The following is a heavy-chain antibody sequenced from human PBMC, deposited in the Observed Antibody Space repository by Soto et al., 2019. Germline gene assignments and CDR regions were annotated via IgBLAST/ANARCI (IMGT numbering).Heavy chain of an antibody. Sequence: PSETLSLTCAVYGGSFSGYYWSWIRQPPGKGLEWIGEINHSGSTNYNPSLKSRVTISVDTSKNQFSLKLSSVTAADTAVYYCASLNYGLGNWFDPWCQGTLVTVSS. V-gene: IGHV4-34*01. CDR2: INHSGST. CDR3: ASLNYGLGNWFDP. D-gene: IGHD4-17*01. CDR1: GGSFSGYY. J-gene: IGHJ5*02.